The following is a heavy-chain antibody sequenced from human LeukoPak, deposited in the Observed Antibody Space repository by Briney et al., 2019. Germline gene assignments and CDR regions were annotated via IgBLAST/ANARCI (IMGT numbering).Heavy chain of an antibody. CDR1: GFTFSDYY. CDR3: ARLPAYCSSTSCYYNY. CDR2: ISSSGSTI. D-gene: IGHD2-2*01. Sequence: PGGSLRLSCAASGFTFSDYYMSWIRQAPGKGLEWVSYISSSGSTIYYADSVTGRFTISRDNAKNSLYLQMNSLRAEDTAVYYCARLPAYCSSTSCYYNYWGQGTLVTVSS. V-gene: IGHV3-11*04. J-gene: IGHJ4*02.